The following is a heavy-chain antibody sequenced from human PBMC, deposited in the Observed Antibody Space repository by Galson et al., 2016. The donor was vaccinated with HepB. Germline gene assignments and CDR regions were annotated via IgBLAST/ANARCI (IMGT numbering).Heavy chain of an antibody. CDR1: GIPFSDYY. J-gene: IGHJ3*01. D-gene: IGHD3-9*01. V-gene: IGHV3-11*05. Sequence: SLRLSCAASGIPFSDYYMSWIRQAPGRGLEWVSYISISSTYTNYADSVKGRFTISRDNAKNSLYLQMNSLRAEDTAMYYCARAPPGGPSPLDFWGQGTMVTVSS. CDR3: ARAPPGGPSPLDF. CDR2: ISISSTYT.